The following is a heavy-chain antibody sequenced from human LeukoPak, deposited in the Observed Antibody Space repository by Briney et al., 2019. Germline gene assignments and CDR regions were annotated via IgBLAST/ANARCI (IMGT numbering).Heavy chain of an antibody. Sequence: GGSLRLSCAASGFTFSSYGMHWVRQAPGKGLEWVAVISYDGSNKDFADSLKGRFTISRDNSKSTLYLQMNSLRAEDTAVYYCASGRGSYSPDYWGQGTLVTVSS. D-gene: IGHD1-26*01. CDR2: ISYDGSNK. V-gene: IGHV3-30*03. J-gene: IGHJ4*02. CDR1: GFTFSSYG. CDR3: ASGRGSYSPDY.